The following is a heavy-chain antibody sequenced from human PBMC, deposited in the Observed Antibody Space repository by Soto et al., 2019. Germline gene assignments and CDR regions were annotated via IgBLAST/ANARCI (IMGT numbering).Heavy chain of an antibody. V-gene: IGHV3-53*01. Sequence: AGGSLRLSCAASGFTVSSNYMTWVRQAPGKGLEWVSVLYSGGSTYYADSVKGRFTISRDNSKNTLYLQMNSLRAEDTALYYCARDSRNRNFFDYWGQGTPVTVSS. J-gene: IGHJ4*02. D-gene: IGHD2-2*01. CDR1: GFTVSSNY. CDR2: LYSGGST. CDR3: ARDSRNRNFFDY.